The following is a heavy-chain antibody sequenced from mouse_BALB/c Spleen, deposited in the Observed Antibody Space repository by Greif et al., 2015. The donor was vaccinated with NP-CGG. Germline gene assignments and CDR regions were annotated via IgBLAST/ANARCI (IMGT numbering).Heavy chain of an antibody. CDR3: ARQREFDY. CDR1: GFTFSSYG. CDR2: ISSGGSYT. V-gene: IGHV5-6*01. Sequence: EVMLVESGGDLVKPGGSLKLSCAASGFTFSSYGMSWVRQTPDKGPEWVATISSGGSYTYYPDSVKGRFTISRDNAKNTLYLQMSSLKSEDTAMYYCARQREFDYWGQGTTLTVSS. J-gene: IGHJ2*01.